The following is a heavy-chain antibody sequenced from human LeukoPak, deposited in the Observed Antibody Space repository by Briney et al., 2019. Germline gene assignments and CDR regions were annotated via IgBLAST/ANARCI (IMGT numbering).Heavy chain of an antibody. CDR1: GFTFDDYA. J-gene: IGHJ4*02. D-gene: IGHD1-26*01. V-gene: IGHV3-9*01. Sequence: GGSLRLSCAASGFTFDDYAMHWVRQAPGKGLEWVSGISWNSGSIGYADSVKGRFTISRDNAKNSLYLQMNSLRAEDTALYYCAKEGLYSGSYLDYWGQGTLVTVSS. CDR3: AKEGLYSGSYLDY. CDR2: ISWNSGSI.